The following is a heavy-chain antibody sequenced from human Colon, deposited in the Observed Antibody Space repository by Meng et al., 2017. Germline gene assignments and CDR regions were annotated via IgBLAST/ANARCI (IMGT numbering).Heavy chain of an antibody. CDR3: ARDSSGYDY. Sequence: GESLKISCAASGFTFSGYWMLWVRQAPGKGLVWVSRINVDGTITDYADSVKGRFTISRDNTKNTVYLQMNSLRAEDTAVYYCARDSSGYDYWGQGTLVTVSS. J-gene: IGHJ4*02. V-gene: IGHV3-74*01. CDR1: GFTFSGYW. CDR2: INVDGTIT. D-gene: IGHD5-12*01.